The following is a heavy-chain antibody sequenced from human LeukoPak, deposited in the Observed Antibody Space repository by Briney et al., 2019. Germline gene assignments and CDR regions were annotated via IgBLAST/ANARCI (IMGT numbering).Heavy chain of an antibody. Sequence: ASVNVSCKASGYTFTSYGISWVRQAPGQGLEWMGCINTPKGNTKYVQKLQGRVTMNTDSSTSTAYMELRSLTSDDTAVYYCARWYCGGGSCYSYCYGMDVWGQGTTVTVSS. CDR3: ARWYCGGGSCYSYCYGMDV. CDR1: GYTFTSYG. V-gene: IGHV1-18*01. J-gene: IGHJ6*02. CDR2: INTPKGNT. D-gene: IGHD2-15*01.